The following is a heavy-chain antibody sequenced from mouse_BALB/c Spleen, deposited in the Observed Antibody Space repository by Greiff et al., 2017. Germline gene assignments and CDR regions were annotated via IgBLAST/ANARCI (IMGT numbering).Heavy chain of an antibody. CDR3: ARDAHPLPMDY. CDR2: SSNKANDYTT. Sequence: EVKLVDSGGGLVQPGGSLRLSCATSGFTFSDFYMEWVRQPPGKRLEWIAASSNKANDYTTEYSASVKGRFIVSRDTSQSILYRQMNALRAEDTAIYYWARDAHPLPMDYWGQGTSVTVSS. V-gene: IGHV7-1*02. CDR1: GFTFSDFY. J-gene: IGHJ4*01.